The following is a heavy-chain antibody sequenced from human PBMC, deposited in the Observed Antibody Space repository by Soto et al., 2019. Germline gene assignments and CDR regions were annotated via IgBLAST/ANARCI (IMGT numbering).Heavy chain of an antibody. CDR3: VKDLARCVGVPRFYFDS. D-gene: IGHD2-2*01. Sequence: DVQLVESGGGLVQPGGSLRLSCAASGFTFSNSWMHWVRQVSGKGLEWVSRINADGTSTSYADSVKGRFTISRDNAKNTLYLHVNSLRAEDTAVYYCVKDLARCVGVPRFYFDSWGQGALVTVSS. CDR1: GFTFSNSW. V-gene: IGHV3-74*01. CDR2: INADGTST. J-gene: IGHJ4*02.